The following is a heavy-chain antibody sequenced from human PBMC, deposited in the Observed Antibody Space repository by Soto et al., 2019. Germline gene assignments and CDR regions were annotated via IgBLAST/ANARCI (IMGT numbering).Heavy chain of an antibody. D-gene: IGHD4-17*01. CDR1: GFKFDSFE. J-gene: IGHJ6*02. Sequence: EVQLVESGGGLVQPGGSLRLSCAASGFKFDSFEMNWVRQSPGKGLEWVSYISSGGSTIYYADSVKGRFTISRENAKNSVYLQLNSLRAEDTAVYYCATSLRGTVYYYALDVWGQGTAVTVSS. CDR3: ATSLRGTVYYYALDV. CDR2: ISSGGSTI. V-gene: IGHV3-48*03.